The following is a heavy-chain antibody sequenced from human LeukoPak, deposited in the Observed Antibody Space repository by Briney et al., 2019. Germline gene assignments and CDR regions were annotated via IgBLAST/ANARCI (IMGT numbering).Heavy chain of an antibody. CDR3: ARHSFGEVTDFDY. CDR2: IYYSGST. J-gene: IGHJ4*02. Sequence: SETLSLTCTVSGGSISSYYWSWIRQPPGKGLEWIGYIYYSGSTNYNPSLKSRVTIPVDTSKNQFSLKLSSVTAADTAVYYCARHSFGEVTDFDYWGQGTLVTVSS. D-gene: IGHD3-10*01. V-gene: IGHV4-59*08. CDR1: GGSISSYY.